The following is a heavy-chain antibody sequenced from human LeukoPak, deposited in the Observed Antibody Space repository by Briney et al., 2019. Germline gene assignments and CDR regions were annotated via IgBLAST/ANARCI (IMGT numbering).Heavy chain of an antibody. CDR1: GGSITTYY. CDR3: ARPYSTSARGTFDI. J-gene: IGHJ3*02. CDR2: IYYSGDT. D-gene: IGHD1-26*01. Sequence: PSETLSLTCTVSGGSITTYYWSWIRQPPGKGLEWIGYIYYSGDTSYNPSLKSRVTISVDTPKNQFSLKLSSVTAADMAVYYCARPYSTSARGTFDIWGQGTMVTVSS. V-gene: IGHV4-59*01.